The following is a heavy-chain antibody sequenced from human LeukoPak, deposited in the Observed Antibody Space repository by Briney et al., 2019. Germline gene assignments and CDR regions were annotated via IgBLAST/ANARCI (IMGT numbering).Heavy chain of an antibody. J-gene: IGHJ6*02. Sequence: PSETLSLTCAVSGGSISSGGYSWSWIRQPPGKGLEWIGYIYHSGSTYYNPSLKSRVTISVDRSENQFSLRLSSVTAADTAVYYCARGSGWYPSYGMDVWGQGTTVTVSS. CDR3: ARGSGWYPSYGMDV. V-gene: IGHV4-30-2*01. D-gene: IGHD6-19*01. CDR2: IYHSGST. CDR1: GGSISSGGYS.